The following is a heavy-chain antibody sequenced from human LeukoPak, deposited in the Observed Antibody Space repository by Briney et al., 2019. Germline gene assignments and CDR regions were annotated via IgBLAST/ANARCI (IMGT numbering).Heavy chain of an antibody. CDR3: ARAGGHSGFDVYYSDY. D-gene: IGHD5-12*01. V-gene: IGHV4-61*02. CDR1: GGSISSGSYY. Sequence: SETLSLTCTVSGGSISSGSYYWSWIRQPAGKGLEWIGRIYTSGSTNYNPSLKSRVTISVDTSKNQFSLRVTTVTAADTAVYYCARAGGHSGFDVYYSDYWGQGTLVTVSS. J-gene: IGHJ4*02. CDR2: IYTSGST.